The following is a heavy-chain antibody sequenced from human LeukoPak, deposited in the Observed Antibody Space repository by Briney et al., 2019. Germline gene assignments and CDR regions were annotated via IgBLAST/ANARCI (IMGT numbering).Heavy chain of an antibody. CDR2: ISSGGDYK. J-gene: IGHJ4*02. D-gene: IGHD6-13*01. V-gene: IGHV3-21*01. CDR1: GFTLRSFS. Sequence: GGSLRLSCAASGFTLRSFSMNWVRQAPGKGLEWVSSISSGGDYKHYADSVKGRLTISRDNAKNSLFLQMNSLRAEDTAVYYCARAGSSWYFFDYWGQGTLVTVSS. CDR3: ARAGSSWYFFDY.